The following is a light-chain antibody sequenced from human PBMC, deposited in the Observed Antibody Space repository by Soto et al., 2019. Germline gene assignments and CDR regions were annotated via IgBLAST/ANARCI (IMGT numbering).Light chain of an antibody. CDR1: SRDIGGYNL. Sequence: QSALTQPASVSGSPGQSITISCTGTSRDIGGYNLVSWYQQHPGKAPKLIIYEGGKRPSGISNRFSASKSANTASLTISGLQAEDEADYYCCSYAGFSTVVFGTGTKLTVL. V-gene: IGLV2-23*03. J-gene: IGLJ1*01. CDR3: CSYAGFSTVV. CDR2: EGG.